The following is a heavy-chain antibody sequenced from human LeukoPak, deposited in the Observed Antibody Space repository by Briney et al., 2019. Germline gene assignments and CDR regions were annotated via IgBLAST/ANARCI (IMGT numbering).Heavy chain of an antibody. CDR2: MYSGGTT. CDR1: GFTVSSKY. J-gene: IGHJ6*02. V-gene: IGHV3-66*04. D-gene: IGHD3-3*01. Sequence: GGSLRLSCAASGFTVSSKYMSWVRQAPGKGLEWVSVMYSGGTTYYADSVKGRFTISRDEPKNTLYLQMNSLRAEDTAVYYCARHFGVVTKGVYYYYYGMDVWGQGTTVTVS. CDR3: ARHFGVVTKGVYYYYYGMDV.